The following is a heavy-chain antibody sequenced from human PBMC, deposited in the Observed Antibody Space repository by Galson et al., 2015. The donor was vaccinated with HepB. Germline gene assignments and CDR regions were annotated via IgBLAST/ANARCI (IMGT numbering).Heavy chain of an antibody. D-gene: IGHD6-13*01. V-gene: IGHV1-2*05. CDR3: ARGTSSSCLDY. Sequence: SVKVSCKASGYTFTGHYMHWVRQTPGQGLEWMGRINPNSGATDYAQKFQGRVAMTRDTSISTAYMELSRLRSDDTVVYYRARGTSSSCLDYWGQGTLVTVSS. J-gene: IGHJ4*02. CDR2: INPNSGAT. CDR1: GYTFTGHY.